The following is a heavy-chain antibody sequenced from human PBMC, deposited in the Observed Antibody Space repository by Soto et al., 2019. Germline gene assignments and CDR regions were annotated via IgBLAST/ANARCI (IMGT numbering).Heavy chain of an antibody. Sequence: GSMGIACAASRITFRISRINWSRQAPGKGLEWVSSISSSSSYIYYADSVKGRFTISRDNSKNTMYLQMNSRRAEDSALYYCAKDPTPRAFLFIHYFDSWGQGSLVTVS. CDR2: ISSSSSYI. CDR3: AKDPTPRAFLFIHYFDS. V-gene: IGHV3-21*04. J-gene: IGHJ4*02. CDR1: RITFRISR. D-gene: IGHD3-10*02.